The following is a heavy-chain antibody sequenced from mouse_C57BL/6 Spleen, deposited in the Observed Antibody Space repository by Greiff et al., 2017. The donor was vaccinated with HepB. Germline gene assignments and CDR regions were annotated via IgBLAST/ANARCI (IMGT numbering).Heavy chain of an antibody. CDR3: ARYNYGYFDY. V-gene: IGHV5-4*01. CDR1: GFTFSSYA. CDR2: ISDGGSYT. D-gene: IGHD1-1*01. J-gene: IGHJ2*01. Sequence: EVQLVESGGGLVKPGGSLKLSCAASGFTFSSYAMSWVRQTPEKRLEWVATISDGGSYTYYPDNVKGRFTISRDNAKNNLYLQMSHLKSEDTAMYYCARYNYGYFDYWGQGTTLTVSS.